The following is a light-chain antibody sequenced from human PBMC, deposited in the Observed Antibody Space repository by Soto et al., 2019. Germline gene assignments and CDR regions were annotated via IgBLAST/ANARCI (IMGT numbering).Light chain of an antibody. CDR3: QQYNSYSRT. V-gene: IGKV1-5*03. J-gene: IGKJ1*01. Sequence: DIQMTQNPSNLSASVGDRFTITCRASQSISSWLAWYQQKPGKAPKLLIYKASSLESGVPSRFSGSGSGTEFTLTISSLQPDDFATYYCQQYNSYSRTFCHGTKV. CDR1: QSISSW. CDR2: KAS.